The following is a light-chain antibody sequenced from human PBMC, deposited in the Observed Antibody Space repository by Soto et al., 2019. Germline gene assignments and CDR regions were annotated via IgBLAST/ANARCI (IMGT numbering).Light chain of an antibody. CDR3: QQSYSTHLT. Sequence: DIQMTQSPSSLSASVGDRVTITCRASQSISSYLNWYQQKPGKAPKLLIYAASSLQSGVPSRFSGSGSGTDFTLTISSLQPEAFATYYCQQSYSTHLTFGGGTKVEIK. V-gene: IGKV1-39*01. J-gene: IGKJ4*01. CDR1: QSISSY. CDR2: AAS.